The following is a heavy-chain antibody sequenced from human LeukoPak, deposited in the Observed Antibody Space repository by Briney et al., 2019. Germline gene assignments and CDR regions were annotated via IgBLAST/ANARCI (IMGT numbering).Heavy chain of an antibody. J-gene: IGHJ4*02. CDR1: GFTFSNYG. D-gene: IGHD2-15*01. CDR3: ALAAAASSFDY. Sequence: GGSLRLSCAASGFTFSNYGMSWVRQAPGKGLEWVSGISGSGGTTYYADSVKGRFTISRDNSKNTLYLQMNSLRVEDTAVYYCALAAAASSFDYWGQGTPLTVSS. CDR2: ISGSGGTT. V-gene: IGHV3-23*01.